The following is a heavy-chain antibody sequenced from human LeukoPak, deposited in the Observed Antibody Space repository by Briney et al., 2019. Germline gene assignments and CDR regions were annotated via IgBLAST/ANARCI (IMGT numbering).Heavy chain of an antibody. D-gene: IGHD3-22*01. V-gene: IGHV3-30*04. J-gene: IGHJ4*02. CDR1: GFTFSSYA. CDR3: ARGPSPYYYDSSGYYGDY. CDR2: ISYDGSNK. Sequence: GGSLRLSCAASGFTFSSYAMHWVRQAPGKGLEWVAVISYDGSNKYYADSVKGRFTISRDNSKNTLYLQMNSLRAEDTAVYYCARGPSPYYYDSSGYYGDYWGQGTLVTVSS.